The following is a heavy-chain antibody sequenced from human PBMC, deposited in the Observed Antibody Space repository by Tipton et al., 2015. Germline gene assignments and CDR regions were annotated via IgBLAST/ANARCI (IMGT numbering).Heavy chain of an antibody. CDR1: GGSISSGGYY. D-gene: IGHD2-15*01. V-gene: IGHV4-61*08. J-gene: IGHJ3*02. CDR2: IYYTGST. CDR3: ARLPFVGGTCDDAFET. Sequence: TLSLTCTVSGGSISSGGYYWSWIRQHPGKGLEWIGYIYYTGSTNYNPSLKSRVTISLDTSKNQFSLRLTSVTAADTAMYYCARLPFVGGTCDDAFETWGQGTMVTVSS.